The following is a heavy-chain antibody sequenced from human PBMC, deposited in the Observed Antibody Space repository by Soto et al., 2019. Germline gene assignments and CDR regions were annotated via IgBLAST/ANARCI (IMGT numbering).Heavy chain of an antibody. Sequence: PSDTLSINCPVSIVSISSSIYYWAWNRQPPGKGLEWIGSIYYSGSTFYNPSLKSRVTISADTSKNQFSLKLTSVTAADMDVYYCARRWIPATIDHWGQG. CDR1: IVSISSSIYY. CDR3: ARRWIPATIDH. D-gene: IGHD5-18*01. J-gene: IGHJ4*02. V-gene: IGHV4-39*01. CDR2: IYYSGST.